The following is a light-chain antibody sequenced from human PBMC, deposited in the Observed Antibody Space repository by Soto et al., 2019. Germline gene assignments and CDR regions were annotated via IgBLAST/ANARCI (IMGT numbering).Light chain of an antibody. CDR2: DAS. CDR3: QQRSNWPIT. J-gene: IGKJ5*01. V-gene: IGKV3D-20*02. Sequence: ESLLTQSPGTLSLSPGASATLSCRASQSVSSSYLAWYQQKPGQAPRLLIYDASNRATGIPARFSGSGSGADFTLTISSLEPEDFAVYYCQQRSNWPITFGQGTRLEIK. CDR1: QSVSSSY.